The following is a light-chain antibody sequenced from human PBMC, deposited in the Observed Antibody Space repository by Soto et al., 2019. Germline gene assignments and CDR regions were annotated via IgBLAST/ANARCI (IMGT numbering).Light chain of an antibody. V-gene: IGKV1-5*01. CDR2: DAS. J-gene: IGKJ1*01. CDR1: QSISSW. CDR3: QQYNSYSWT. Sequence: DIQMTQSPSTLSASVGDRVTITCRASQSISSWLAWYQQTPGKAPKLLIYDASSLESGVPSRFSGSGSGTEFTLTISSLQPDDFATYYCQQYNSYSWTCGQGTKGDIK.